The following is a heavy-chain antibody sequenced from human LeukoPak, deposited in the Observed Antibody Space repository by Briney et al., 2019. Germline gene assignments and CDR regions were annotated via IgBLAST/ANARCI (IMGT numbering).Heavy chain of an antibody. CDR1: GYTFTSYG. V-gene: IGHV1-18*01. D-gene: IGHD5-18*01. CDR3: AREDYTAMVTYYYYGMDV. CDR2: ISAYNGNT. J-gene: IGHJ6*02. Sequence: GASVKVSCKASGYTFTSYGISWVRQAPGQGLEWMGWISAYNGNTNYAQKLQGRVTMTTDTSTSTAYMELRSLRSDDTAVYYCAREDYTAMVTYYYYGMDVWGQGTTVTVSS.